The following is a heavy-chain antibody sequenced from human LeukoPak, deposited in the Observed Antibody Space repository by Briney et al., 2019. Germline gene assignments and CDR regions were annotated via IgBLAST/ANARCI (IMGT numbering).Heavy chain of an antibody. CDR3: ASGLGYCSSTSCYYYGMDV. D-gene: IGHD2-2*01. J-gene: IGHJ6*02. V-gene: IGHV4-34*01. CDR2: INHSGST. Sequence: SETLSLTCAVYGESFSGYYWSGIRQPPGKGLEWIGEINHSGSTNYNPSLKSRVTISVDTSKNQFSLKLSSVTAADTAVYYCASGLGYCSSTSCYYYGMDVWGQGTTVTVSS. CDR1: GESFSGYY.